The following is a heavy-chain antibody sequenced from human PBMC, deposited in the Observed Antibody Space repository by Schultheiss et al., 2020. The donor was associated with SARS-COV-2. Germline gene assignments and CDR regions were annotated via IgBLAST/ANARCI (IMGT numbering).Heavy chain of an antibody. V-gene: IGHV4-4*07. CDR3: ASGLTAAGRYYFDY. D-gene: IGHD6-13*01. J-gene: IGHJ4*02. CDR2: IYTSGST. Sequence: SETLSLTCTVSGGSISSYYWSWIRQPAGKGLEWIGRIYTSGSTNYNPSLKSRVTMSVDTSKNQFSLKLSSVTAADTAVYYCASGLTAAGRYYFDYWGQGTLVTVAS. CDR1: GGSISSYY.